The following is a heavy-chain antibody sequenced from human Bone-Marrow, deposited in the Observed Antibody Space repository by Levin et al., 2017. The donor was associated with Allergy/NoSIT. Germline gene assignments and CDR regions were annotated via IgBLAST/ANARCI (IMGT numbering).Heavy chain of an antibody. CDR1: GYTFTSYY. V-gene: IGHV1-46*01. CDR2: INPSGGST. Sequence: ASVKVSCKASGYTFTSYYMHWVRQAPGQGLEWMGIINPSGGSTSYAQKFQGRVTMTRDTSTSTVYMELSSLRSEDTAVYYCARDRPIYDFWSGYYYYYYGMDVWGQGTTVTVSS. D-gene: IGHD3-3*01. CDR3: ARDRPIYDFWSGYYYYYYGMDV. J-gene: IGHJ6*02.